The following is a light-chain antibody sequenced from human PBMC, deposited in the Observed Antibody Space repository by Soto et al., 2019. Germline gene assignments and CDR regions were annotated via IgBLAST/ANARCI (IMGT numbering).Light chain of an antibody. V-gene: IGLV4-69*01. CDR3: QTWGTGFQF. CDR1: SGHSSYA. CDR2: LNNDGSH. J-gene: IGLJ2*01. Sequence: QLVLTQSPSASASLGASVKLTCTLSSGHSSYAIAWHQKQPGKGARYLMDLNNDGSHTKGDGIPDRFSGSSSGADRFLIISGLQSEDEADYYCQTWGTGFQFFGGGTKLTV.